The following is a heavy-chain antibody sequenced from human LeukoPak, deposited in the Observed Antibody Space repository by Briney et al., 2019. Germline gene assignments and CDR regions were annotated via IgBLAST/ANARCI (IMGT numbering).Heavy chain of an antibody. D-gene: IGHD1-26*01. CDR3: ARDAGWGYYDL. CDR1: GFTFSTSW. CDR2: IDKHGSGK. Sequence: GVSLRLSCVASGFTFSTSWVTWVRQAPGKGLEWVANIDKHGSGKYYVDSVEGRFAIPRDYASNSVFLQMDSLRAEDTSAYYCARDAGWGYYDLWGQGTPVTVSS. J-gene: IGHJ4*02. V-gene: IGHV3-7*01.